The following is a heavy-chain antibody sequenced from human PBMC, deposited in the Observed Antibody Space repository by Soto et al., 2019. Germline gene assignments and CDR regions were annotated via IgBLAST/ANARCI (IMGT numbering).Heavy chain of an antibody. Sequence: LETLSLTCTVSGGSISSYYWSWIRQPPGKGLEWIGYIYYSGSTNYNPSLKSRVTISVDTSKNQFSLKLSSVTAADTAVYYCARVYGGSFDYWGQGTLVTVSS. D-gene: IGHD2-15*01. V-gene: IGHV4-59*01. J-gene: IGHJ4*02. CDR2: IYYSGST. CDR1: GGSISSYY. CDR3: ARVYGGSFDY.